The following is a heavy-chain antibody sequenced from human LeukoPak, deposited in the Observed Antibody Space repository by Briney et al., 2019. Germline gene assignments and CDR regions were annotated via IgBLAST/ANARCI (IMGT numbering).Heavy chain of an antibody. CDR1: GFTFSSYA. CDR3: ASCSGGSCYYYGMDV. CDR2: ISSSGSTI. J-gene: IGHJ6*02. V-gene: IGHV3-48*03. Sequence: PGGSLRLSCAASGFTFSSYALNWVRQAPGKGLEWVSYISSSGSTIYYADSVKGRFTISRDNARNSLYLQMNSLRAVDTAVYYCASCSGGSCYYYGMDVWGQGTMVTVSS. D-gene: IGHD2-15*01.